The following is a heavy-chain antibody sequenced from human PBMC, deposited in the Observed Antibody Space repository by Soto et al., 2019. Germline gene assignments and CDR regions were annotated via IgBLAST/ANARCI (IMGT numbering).Heavy chain of an antibody. CDR3: ARGPYGGNDY. V-gene: IGHV1-69*01. CDR2: IIPIFGTA. CDR1: GGTFSRHA. Sequence: QVQLVQSGAEVRKPGSSVKVSCKASGGTFSRHAISWVRQAPGQGLEWMGGIIPIFGTANHAQKFQGRVTIIADESTSTVYMELSSLRSEDTAMYYCARGPYGGNDYWGQGTLVTVSS. J-gene: IGHJ4*02. D-gene: IGHD4-17*01.